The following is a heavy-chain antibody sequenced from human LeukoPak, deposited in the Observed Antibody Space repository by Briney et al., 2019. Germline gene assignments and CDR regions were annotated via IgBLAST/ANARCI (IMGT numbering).Heavy chain of an antibody. J-gene: IGHJ6*04. V-gene: IGHV3-7*01. Sequence: GGSLRLSCAASGFTFSSYWMSWVRQAPEKGLEWVANIKQDGSEKYYVDSVKGRFTISRDNAKNSLYLQMNSLRAEDTAVYYCAKLGITMIGGVWGKGTTVTISS. CDR2: IKQDGSEK. CDR3: AKLGITMIGGV. CDR1: GFTFSSYW. D-gene: IGHD3-10*02.